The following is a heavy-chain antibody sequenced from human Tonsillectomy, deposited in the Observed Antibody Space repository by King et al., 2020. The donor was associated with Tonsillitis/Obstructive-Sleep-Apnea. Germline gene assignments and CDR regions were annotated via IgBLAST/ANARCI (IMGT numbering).Heavy chain of an antibody. CDR1: GFTFDGYA. D-gene: IGHD3-9*01. J-gene: IGHJ5*01. Sequence: VQLVESGGGFVQPGRSLRLSCAASGFTFDGYAMHWVRQAPGKGLEWVSSINWNSGSMGYADSVKGRFTISRDNAKNSLYLQMNSLRAEDTALYYCAKGLHYDIWTGPDSWGQGTLVTVSS. CDR3: AKGLHYDIWTGPDS. CDR2: INWNSGSM. V-gene: IGHV3-9*01.